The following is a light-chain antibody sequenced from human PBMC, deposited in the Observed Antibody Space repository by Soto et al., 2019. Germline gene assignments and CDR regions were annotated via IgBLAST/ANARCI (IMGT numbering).Light chain of an antibody. V-gene: IGKV3-20*01. CDR2: GAS. CDR1: QSVSSSY. CDR3: QQYGSSSTWT. J-gene: IGKJ1*01. Sequence: ELVMTQSPAILSVSQGERATLSCRASQSVSSSYLAWYQQKPGQAPRLLIYGASSRATGIPDRFSGSGSGTDFTLTISRLEPEDFAVYYCQQYGSSSTWTFGQGTKVDIK.